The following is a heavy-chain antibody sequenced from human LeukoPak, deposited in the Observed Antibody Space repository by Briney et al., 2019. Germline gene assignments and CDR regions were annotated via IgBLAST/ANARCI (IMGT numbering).Heavy chain of an antibody. V-gene: IGHV3-48*03. D-gene: IGHD3-22*01. J-gene: IGHJ4*02. CDR3: ARLGDSSGYYSGSYDY. CDR1: GFTFSSYE. Sequence: GGSLRLSCAASGFTFSSYEMNWVRQAPGKGLEWVSYISSSGSTIYYADSVKGRFTISRDNAKNSLYLQMNSLRAEDTAVYYCARLGDSSGYYSGSYDYWGQGTLVTVSS. CDR2: ISSSGSTI.